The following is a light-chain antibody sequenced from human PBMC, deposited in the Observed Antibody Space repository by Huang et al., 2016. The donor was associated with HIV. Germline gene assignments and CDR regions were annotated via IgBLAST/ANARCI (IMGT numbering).Light chain of an antibody. V-gene: IGKV3-20*01. J-gene: IGKJ2*01. CDR2: GGS. CDR1: QGVHNSY. Sequence: EIVLTQSPVTLSLSPGEGASLSCRASQGVHNSYLAWDQKKPGQAPRLLIFGGSNRATGVPHRFRGSESVTDFTLTISGLDPEDFAVYYCQQYGTLPYTFGQGTKLEI. CDR3: QQYGTLPYT.